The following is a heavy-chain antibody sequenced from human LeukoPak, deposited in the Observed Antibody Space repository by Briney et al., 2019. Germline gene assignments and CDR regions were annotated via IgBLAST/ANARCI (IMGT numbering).Heavy chain of an antibody. CDR3: ARDVSPNGVVDY. D-gene: IGHD2-8*01. Sequence: SETLSLTCTVSGDSISSGAYYWGWIRQPPGKGLEWIGSIYYSGSTYYTPSLKSRVTVSVDTSKNQFSLKLSPVTAADTAVYYCARDVSPNGVVDYWGQGTLVTVSS. CDR1: GDSISSGAYY. J-gene: IGHJ4*02. V-gene: IGHV4-39*07. CDR2: IYYSGST.